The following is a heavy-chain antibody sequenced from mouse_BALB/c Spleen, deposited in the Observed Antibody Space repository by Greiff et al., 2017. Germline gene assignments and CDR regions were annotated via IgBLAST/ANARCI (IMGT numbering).Heavy chain of an antibody. D-gene: IGHD1-1*01. J-gene: IGHJ2*01. CDR3: AREGYYGSRSFYFDY. Sequence: VQLQQSGPELVKPGASVKISCKASGYSFTSYYIHWVKQRPGQGLEWIGWIFPGSGNTKYNEKFKGKATLTADTSSSTAYMQLSSLTSEDSAVYFCAREGYYGSRSFYFDYWGQGTTLTVSS. CDR2: IFPGSGNT. CDR1: GYSFTSYY. V-gene: IGHV1-66*01.